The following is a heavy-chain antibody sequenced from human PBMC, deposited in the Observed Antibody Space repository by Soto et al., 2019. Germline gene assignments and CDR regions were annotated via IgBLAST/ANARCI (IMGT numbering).Heavy chain of an antibody. D-gene: IGHD2-15*01. J-gene: IGHJ4*02. V-gene: IGHV3-30*18. CDR3: AKGRKALLCGGGSCYSFYNSY. Sequence: PGGSLRLSCAASGFTFSSYGMHWVRQAPGKGLEWVAVISYDGSNKYYADSVKGRFTISRDNSKNTLYLQMNSLRAEDTAVYYCAKGRKALLCGGGSCYSFYNSYWGQGTLVTVSS. CDR1: GFTFSSYG. CDR2: ISYDGSNK.